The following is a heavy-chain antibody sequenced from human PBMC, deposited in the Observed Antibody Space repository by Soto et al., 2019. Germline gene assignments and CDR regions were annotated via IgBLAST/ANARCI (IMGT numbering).Heavy chain of an antibody. CDR1: GYTFTGYY. J-gene: IGHJ6*02. CDR2: INPNSGGT. D-gene: IGHD2-2*01. Sequence: ASVKVSCKASGYTFTGYYMHWVRQAPGQGLEWMGWINPNSGGTSYAQKFQGWVTMTRDTSISTAYMELSRLRSDDTAVYYCARESDIVVVPAANGMDVWGQGTTVTVSS. CDR3: ARESDIVVVPAANGMDV. V-gene: IGHV1-2*04.